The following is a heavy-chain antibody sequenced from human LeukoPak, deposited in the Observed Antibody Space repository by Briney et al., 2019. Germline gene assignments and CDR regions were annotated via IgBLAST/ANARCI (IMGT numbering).Heavy chain of an antibody. Sequence: GWSLRLSCSASGFTFSSYSMHWVRLAPGKGLEYVSAISSNGGSIYYADSVKGSFTISRHNCKNTLYLQMSSLRAEETAVYYCVKDLRYCSGGSCYSDYYYYYGMDVWGKGTTVTVSS. CDR3: VKDLRYCSGGSCYSDYYYYYGMDV. CDR1: GFTFSSYS. V-gene: IGHV3-64D*06. CDR2: ISSNGGSI. J-gene: IGHJ6*04. D-gene: IGHD2-15*01.